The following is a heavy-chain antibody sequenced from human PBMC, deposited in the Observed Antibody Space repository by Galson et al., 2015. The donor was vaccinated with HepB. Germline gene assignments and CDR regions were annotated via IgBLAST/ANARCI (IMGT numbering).Heavy chain of an antibody. J-gene: IGHJ5*02. CDR2: IWYDGSNK. Sequence: SLRLSCAASGFTVSSNYMSWVRQAPGKGLEWVAVIWYDGSNKYYADSVKGRFTISRDNSKNTVYLQMNSLRAEDTAVYYCARDGSGSYYTWFDPWGQGTLVTVSS. CDR1: GFTVSSNY. V-gene: IGHV3-33*08. CDR3: ARDGSGSYYTWFDP. D-gene: IGHD3-10*01.